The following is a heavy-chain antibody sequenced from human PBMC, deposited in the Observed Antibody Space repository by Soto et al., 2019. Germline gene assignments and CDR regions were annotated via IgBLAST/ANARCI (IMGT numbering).Heavy chain of an antibody. D-gene: IGHD6-6*01. Sequence: QVQLQQWGAGLLKPSETLSLTCAVYGGSFSGYYWSWIRQPPGKGLEWIGETKHSGSTNYNPSLKSRVTISIDTSKNQFSLNLTSVTAADTAVYCCARGSSRCDPWGQGTLVTVSS. CDR3: ARGSSRCDP. J-gene: IGHJ5*02. V-gene: IGHV4-34*01. CDR1: GGSFSGYY. CDR2: TKHSGST.